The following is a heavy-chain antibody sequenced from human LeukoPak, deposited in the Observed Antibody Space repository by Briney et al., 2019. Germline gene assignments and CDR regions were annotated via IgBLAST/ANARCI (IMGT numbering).Heavy chain of an antibody. Sequence: PGGAMRLSCTASGFTFSEYYMSWIRQAPGKGLEWVSYISSSGRTIYYADSVKARFTIPRDNAKNSLYLQMNSLRAEDTAVYYCARYYCSTTSCYGRYFDYWGQGTLVTVSS. V-gene: IGHV3-11*04. CDR1: GFTFSEYY. CDR2: ISSSGRTI. J-gene: IGHJ4*02. D-gene: IGHD2-2*01. CDR3: ARYYCSTTSCYGRYFDY.